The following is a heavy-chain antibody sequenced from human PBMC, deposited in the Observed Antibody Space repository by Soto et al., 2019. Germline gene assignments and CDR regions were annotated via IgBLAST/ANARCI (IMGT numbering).Heavy chain of an antibody. Sequence: QVQLVQSGAEVKKPGSSVKVSCKASGGTFSSYAISWVRQAPGQGLEWMGGIIPIFGTANYAQKFQGRVTITADKSTSTAYRERSRLRSEDTAVYYCATMNGYSSSSVGGTWGQGTLVTVSS. D-gene: IGHD6-6*01. CDR1: GGTFSSYA. CDR3: ATMNGYSSSSVGGT. V-gene: IGHV1-69*06. J-gene: IGHJ5*02. CDR2: IIPIFGTA.